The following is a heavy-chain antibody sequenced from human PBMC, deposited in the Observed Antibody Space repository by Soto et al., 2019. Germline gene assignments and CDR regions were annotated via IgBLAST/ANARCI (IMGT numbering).Heavy chain of an antibody. Sequence: SETLSLTCAISGDSVSSNSAAWNWIRQSPSRGLEWLGRTYYRSKWYNDYAVSVKSRITINPDTSKNQFSLQLNSVTPEDTAVDFCSRDLVENYSSSVDYLFFGMDGWGQGTTVTVSS. D-gene: IGHD6-6*01. V-gene: IGHV6-1*01. CDR3: SRDLVENYSSSVDYLFFGMDG. J-gene: IGHJ6*02. CDR1: GDSVSSNSAA. CDR2: TYYRSKWYN.